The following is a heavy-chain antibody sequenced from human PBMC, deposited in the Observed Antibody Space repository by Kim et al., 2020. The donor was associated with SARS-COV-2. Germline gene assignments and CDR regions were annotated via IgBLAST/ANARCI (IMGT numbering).Heavy chain of an antibody. D-gene: IGHD1-26*01. V-gene: IGHV3-21*01. CDR2: I. CDR3: ARAGDVDAFDI. J-gene: IGHJ3*02. Sequence: IYYADSLKGRFTISRDNAKNSLYLQMNSLRAEDTAVYYCARAGDVDAFDIWGQGTMVTVSS.